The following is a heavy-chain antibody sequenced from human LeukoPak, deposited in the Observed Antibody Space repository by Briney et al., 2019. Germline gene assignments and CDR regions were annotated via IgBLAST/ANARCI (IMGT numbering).Heavy chain of an antibody. CDR3: ARGGGIYSGDY. J-gene: IGHJ4*02. V-gene: IGHV3-53*01. CDR1: GFTVSSNY. Sequence: PGGSLRLSCAASGFTVSSNYMSWVRQAPGKGLEWVSVIYSGGSTYYADSVKGRFTISRDNSRNTLYLQMNSLRADDTAVYYCARGGGIYSGDYWGQGTLVTVSS. D-gene: IGHD2-15*01. CDR2: IYSGGST.